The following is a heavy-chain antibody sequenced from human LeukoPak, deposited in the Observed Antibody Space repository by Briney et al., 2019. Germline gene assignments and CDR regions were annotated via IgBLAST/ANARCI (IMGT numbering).Heavy chain of an antibody. CDR3: ASVSWYAPTDY. V-gene: IGHV3-NL1*01. J-gene: IGHJ4*02. CDR2: IYSGGST. Sequence: GRSLSLSCAASGFTFSSYGMHWVRQAPGKGPEWVSVIYSGGSTYYADSVKGRFTISRDNSKNTLYLQMNSLRAEDTAVYYCASVSWYAPTDYWGQGTLVTVSS. D-gene: IGHD6-13*01. CDR1: GFTFSSYG.